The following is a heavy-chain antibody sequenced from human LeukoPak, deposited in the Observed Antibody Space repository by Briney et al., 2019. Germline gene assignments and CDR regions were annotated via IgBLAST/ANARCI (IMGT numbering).Heavy chain of an antibody. CDR3: ARAVNIAAAEDY. V-gene: IGHV1-2*02. D-gene: IGHD6-13*01. CDR2: INPNSGGT. Sequence: GASVKVSCKASGYTFTGYYMHWVRQAPGQGLEWMGWINPNSGGTNYAQKFQGRVTMTRDTSISTAYMELSRLRSDDTAVHYCARAVNIAAAEDYWGQGTLVTVSS. CDR1: GYTFTGYY. J-gene: IGHJ4*02.